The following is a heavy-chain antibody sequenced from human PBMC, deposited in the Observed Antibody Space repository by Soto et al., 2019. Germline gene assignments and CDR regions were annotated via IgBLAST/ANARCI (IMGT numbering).Heavy chain of an antibody. J-gene: IGHJ4*02. CDR1: GGTFSSYA. V-gene: IGHV1-69*01. Sequence: QVQLVQSGAEVKKPGSSVKVSCKASGGTFSSYAISWVRQAPGQGLEWMGGIIPIFGTANYAQKFQGRITITADESTSKAYMELSSLRSEDKAVYYCARGAPGYIVFDYWGQGTLVTVSS. D-gene: IGHD6-25*01. CDR3: ARGAPGYIVFDY. CDR2: IIPIFGTA.